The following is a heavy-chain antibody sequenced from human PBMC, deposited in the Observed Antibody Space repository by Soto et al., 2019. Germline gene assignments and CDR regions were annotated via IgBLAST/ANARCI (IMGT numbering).Heavy chain of an antibody. J-gene: IGHJ4*02. D-gene: IGHD3-22*01. CDR3: ARDSWPYYYDSSGPDPSDY. CDR2: IIPIFGTA. CDR1: GGTFSSYA. Sequence: ASVKVSCKASGGTFSSYAISWVRQAPGQGLEWMGGIIPIFGTANYAQKFQGRVTITADESTSTAYMELSSLRSEDTAVYYCARDSWPYYYDSSGPDPSDYWGQGTLVTVSS. V-gene: IGHV1-69*13.